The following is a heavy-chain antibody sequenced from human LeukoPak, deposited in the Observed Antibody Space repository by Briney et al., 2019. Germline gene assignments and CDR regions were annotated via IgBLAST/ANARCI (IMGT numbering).Heavy chain of an antibody. D-gene: IGHD3-22*01. Sequence: AASVKVSCKASGGTFSSYAISWVRQAPGQGLEWMGGIIPIFGTANYAQKFQGRVTITADESTSTAYMELSSLRSEDTAVYYCASGPREGYYYDSSGYYYDFDYWGQGTLVTVSS. CDR1: GGTFSSYA. J-gene: IGHJ4*02. CDR3: ASGPREGYYYDSSGYYYDFDY. V-gene: IGHV1-69*13. CDR2: IIPIFGTA.